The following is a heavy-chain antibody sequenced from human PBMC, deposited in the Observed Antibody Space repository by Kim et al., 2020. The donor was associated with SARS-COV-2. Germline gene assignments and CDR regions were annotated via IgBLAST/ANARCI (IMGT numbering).Heavy chain of an antibody. CDR1: GGTFSSYA. CDR2: IIPIFVTA. Sequence: SMKVSCKASGGTFSSYAISWVRQAPGQGLEWMGGIIPIFVTANYAQKFQGRVTITADESTSTAYMELSSLRSEDTAVYYCARGGTVVVVPAATYYYYYGMDVWGQGTTVTVSS. J-gene: IGHJ6*02. D-gene: IGHD2-2*01. V-gene: IGHV1-69*13. CDR3: ARGGTVVVVPAATYYYYYGMDV.